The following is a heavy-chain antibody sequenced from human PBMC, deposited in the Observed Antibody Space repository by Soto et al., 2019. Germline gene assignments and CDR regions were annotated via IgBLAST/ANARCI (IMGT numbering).Heavy chain of an antibody. CDR2: IYYSGIT. Sequence: PSETLSLTCAVSGGSISSYYWSWIRQPPGKGLEWIGYIYYSGITNYNPSLKSRVTISVDTSKNQFSLKLSSVTAADTAVYYCARYTSNYYYGMHVWGQGTTVTVSS. V-gene: IGHV4-59*01. J-gene: IGHJ6*02. CDR3: ARYTSNYYYGMHV. CDR1: GGSISSYY. D-gene: IGHD2-2*02.